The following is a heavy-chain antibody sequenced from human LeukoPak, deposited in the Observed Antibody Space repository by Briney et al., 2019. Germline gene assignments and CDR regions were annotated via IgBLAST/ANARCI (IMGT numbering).Heavy chain of an antibody. CDR3: ARVENVDTAMGGFDP. CDR1: GYSFTSYW. CDR2: IYPGDSDT. J-gene: IGHJ5*02. Sequence: HGESLKISCKGSGYSFTSYWIGWVRQMPGKGLEWMGIIYPGDSDTRYSPSFQGQVTISADNSISTAYLQWSSLKASDTAMYYCARVENVDTAMGGFDPWGQGTLVTVSS. D-gene: IGHD5-18*01. V-gene: IGHV5-51*01.